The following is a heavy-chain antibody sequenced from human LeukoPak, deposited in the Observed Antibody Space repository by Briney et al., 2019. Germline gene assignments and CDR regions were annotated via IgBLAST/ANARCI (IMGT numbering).Heavy chain of an antibody. D-gene: IGHD1-26*01. Sequence: SETQSLTCAVSGYSISSGYYWGWIRQPPGKGLEWIGSIYHSGSTYYNPSLKSRVTISVDTSKNQFSLKLSSLTAADTAVYYCARQYSGSYHVDYWGQGTLVTVSS. V-gene: IGHV4-38-2*01. J-gene: IGHJ4*02. CDR3: ARQYSGSYHVDY. CDR1: GYSISSGYY. CDR2: IYHSGST.